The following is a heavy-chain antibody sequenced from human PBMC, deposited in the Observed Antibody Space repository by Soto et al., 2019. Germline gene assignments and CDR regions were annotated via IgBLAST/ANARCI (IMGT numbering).Heavy chain of an antibody. CDR2: IWYDGSNK. J-gene: IGHJ6*03. CDR1: GFTFSSYG. V-gene: IGHV3-33*01. Sequence: GGSLRLSCAASGFTFSSYGMHWVRQAPGKGLEWVAVIWYDGSNKYYADSVKGRFTISRDNSKNTLYLQMNSLRAEDTAVYYCARDGTYFDFLFLKGYHYDLLDFRGKGTTDTVSS. D-gene: IGHD3-9*01. CDR3: ARDGTYFDFLFLKGYHYDLLDF.